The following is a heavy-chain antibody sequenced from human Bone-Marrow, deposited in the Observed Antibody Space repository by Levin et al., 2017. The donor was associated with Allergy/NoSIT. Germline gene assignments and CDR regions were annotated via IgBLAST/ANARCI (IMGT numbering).Heavy chain of an antibody. CDR3: ARERRAAKESTKYYYGMDS. Sequence: SETLSLTCTISGASINSGGYYWSWIRQPPGKGLEWIGYIHASGLTSYNPSLKGRLSISVGSSKNFFSLSLSSVTAADSAIYFCARERRAAKESTKYYYGMDSWGQGTTVTFSS. CDR1: GASINSGGYY. J-gene: IGHJ6*02. D-gene: IGHD6-25*01. CDR2: IHASGLT. V-gene: IGHV4-30-4*01.